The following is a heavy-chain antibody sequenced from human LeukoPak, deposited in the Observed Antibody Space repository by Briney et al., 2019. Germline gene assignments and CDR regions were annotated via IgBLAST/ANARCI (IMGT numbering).Heavy chain of an antibody. CDR1: GYTFTSHG. J-gene: IGHJ6*03. D-gene: IGHD1-26*01. V-gene: IGHV1-18*01. CDR2: ITTYNGKT. Sequence: ASVKVSCKASGYTFTSHGISWVRLAPGQGLEWMGWITTYNGKTNYAQKLQGRVTMTTDTSTSTAYMELRSLRSDDTAVYYCARLGSPIYYYYIDVWGKGTTVTVSS. CDR3: ARLGSPIYYYYIDV.